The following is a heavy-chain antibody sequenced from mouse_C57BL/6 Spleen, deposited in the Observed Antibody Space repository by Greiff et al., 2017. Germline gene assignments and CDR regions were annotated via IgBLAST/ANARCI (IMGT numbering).Heavy chain of an antibody. D-gene: IGHD1-1*01. J-gene: IGHJ3*01. CDR2: LNSNNGGT. CDR3: TRRYYSAWFAY. CDR1: VYTFTDYY. Sequence: VQLQQSGLELVKPGASVKISCKASVYTFTDYYMNWVKQSHGKRLEWIGDLNSNNGGTSYNQKFKGKVTLTVDTSSSTAYMGLRSLTSEDSAVYYFTRRYYSAWFAYWGQGTLVTVSA. V-gene: IGHV1-26*01.